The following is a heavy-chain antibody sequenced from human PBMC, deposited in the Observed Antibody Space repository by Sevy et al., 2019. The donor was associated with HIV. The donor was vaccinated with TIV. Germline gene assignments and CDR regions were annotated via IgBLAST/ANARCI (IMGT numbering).Heavy chain of an antibody. D-gene: IGHD2-21*02. V-gene: IGHV4-39*01. CDR2: IYYSGTT. CDR3: ARFEYGDYVTHFEY. J-gene: IGHJ4*02. Sequence: SETLSLTCTVSGGSINSDSYYWGWIRQPPGKGLEWIGNIYYSGTTYYNPSLKSRVTISVDTSKNQFSLKLSSVTAADTAVYYCARFEYGDYVTHFEYWGQGTLVTVSS. CDR1: GGSINSDSYY.